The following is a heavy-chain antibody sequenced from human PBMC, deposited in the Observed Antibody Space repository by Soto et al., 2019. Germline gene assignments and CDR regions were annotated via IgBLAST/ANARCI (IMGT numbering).Heavy chain of an antibody. Sequence: SETLSLTCTVSGGFINGYYWSWIRQPPGKGLEWIGHIYYSGTSNYNPSLKSRVTISIDTSKNQFSLRLSSVTAADTAVYYCARVPLTMVRYFDSWGQGTPVTVPQ. CDR1: GGFINGYY. J-gene: IGHJ4*02. V-gene: IGHV4-59*01. CDR3: ARVPLTMVRYFDS. CDR2: IYYSGTS. D-gene: IGHD3-10*01.